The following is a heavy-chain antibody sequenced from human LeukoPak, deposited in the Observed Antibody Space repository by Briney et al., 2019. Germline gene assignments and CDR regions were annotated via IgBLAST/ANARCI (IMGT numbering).Heavy chain of an antibody. Sequence: GGSLRLSCAASGFTFSRYAMSWVRQTPEKGLEWVSVISGSDGSTYYADSVRGRFTISRDDSGNTLFLQMNSLKAEDTAVYYCARQVSCDTTTCYAGMPPDYWGQGTLVTVSS. V-gene: IGHV3-23*01. CDR2: ISGSDGST. J-gene: IGHJ4*02. D-gene: IGHD2-2*01. CDR1: GFTFSRYA. CDR3: ARQVSCDTTTCYAGMPPDY.